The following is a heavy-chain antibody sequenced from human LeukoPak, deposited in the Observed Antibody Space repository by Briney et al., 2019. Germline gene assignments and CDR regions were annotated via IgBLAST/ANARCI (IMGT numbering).Heavy chain of an antibody. J-gene: IGHJ5*02. CDR2: INDSGSI. V-gene: IGHV4-34*01. CDR3: ARAMAGGAVADNWFDP. D-gene: IGHD6-19*01. Sequence: SETPSLTCAVYGGSFSGYYWSWIRQPPGKGLEWIGEINDSGSINYNPSLKSRVTISVDTSKNQFSLKLSSVTAADTAVYYCARAMAGGAVADNWFDPWGQGTLVSVST. CDR1: GGSFSGYY.